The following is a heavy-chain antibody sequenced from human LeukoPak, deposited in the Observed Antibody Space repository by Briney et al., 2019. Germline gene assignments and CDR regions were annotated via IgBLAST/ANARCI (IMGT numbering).Heavy chain of an antibody. CDR3: ARPAMVRGEDY. CDR1: GGSISSSSYY. CDR2: IYYSGST. Sequence: PSETLSLTCTVSGGSISSSSYYWGWIRKPPGKGLEWIGSIYYSGSTYYNPSLKSRVTISVDTSKNQFSLKLSSVTAADTAVYYCARPAMVRGEDYWGQGTLVTVSS. V-gene: IGHV4-39*01. J-gene: IGHJ4*02. D-gene: IGHD3-10*01.